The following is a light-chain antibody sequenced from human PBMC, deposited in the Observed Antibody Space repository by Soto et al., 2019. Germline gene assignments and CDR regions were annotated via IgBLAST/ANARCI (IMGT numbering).Light chain of an antibody. J-gene: IGKJ3*01. CDR3: QQYYSYPGT. CDR2: AAS. V-gene: IGKV1-8*01. CDR1: QGISSY. Sequence: AIRMTQSPSSLSASTGDRVTITWRASQGISSYLAWYQQKPGKAPKLLIYAASTLQSGVPSRFSGSGSGTDFTLTISCLQSEDFATYYCQQYYSYPGTFGPGTKVDIK.